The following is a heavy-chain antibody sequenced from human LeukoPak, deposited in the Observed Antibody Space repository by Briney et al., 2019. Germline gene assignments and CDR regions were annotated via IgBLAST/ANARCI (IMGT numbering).Heavy chain of an antibody. Sequence: GGSLRLSCAASGFTFSSYGMHWVRQAPGKGLEWVAFIRYDGSNKYYADSVKGRFTISRDNSKNTLYLQMNSLRAEDTAVYYCAIRQSYINYPLGYWGQGTLVTVSS. CDR3: AIRQSYINYPLGY. CDR1: GFTFSSYG. J-gene: IGHJ4*02. CDR2: IRYDGSNK. V-gene: IGHV3-30*02. D-gene: IGHD4-11*01.